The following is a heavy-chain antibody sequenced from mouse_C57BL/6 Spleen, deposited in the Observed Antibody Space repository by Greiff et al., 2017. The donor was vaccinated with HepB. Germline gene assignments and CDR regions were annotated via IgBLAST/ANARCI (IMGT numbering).Heavy chain of an antibody. CDR1: GFTFSDYG. CDR2: ISSGSSTI. D-gene: IGHD4-1*01. Sequence: EVKLMESGGGLVKPGGSLKLSCAASGFTFSDYGMHWVRQAPEKGLEWVAYISSGSSTIYYADTVKGRFTISRDNAKNTLFLQMTSLRSEDTAMYYCARPGKNWDFFAYWGQGTLVTVSA. J-gene: IGHJ3*01. V-gene: IGHV5-17*01. CDR3: ARPGKNWDFFAY.